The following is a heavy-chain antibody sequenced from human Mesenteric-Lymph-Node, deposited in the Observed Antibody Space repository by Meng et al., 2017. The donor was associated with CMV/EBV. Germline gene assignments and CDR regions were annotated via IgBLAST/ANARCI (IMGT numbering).Heavy chain of an antibody. CDR3: AKDFSDWCVYGMDV. D-gene: IGHD4/OR15-4a*01. V-gene: IGHV3-23*03. CDR2: IYSGGSST. J-gene: IGHJ6*02. Sequence: GESLKISCAGSGFTFSTYAMSWVRQAPGKGLEWVSVIYSGGSSTYYADSVKGRFTISRDNSNNTLYLQMNSLRAEDTAVYYCAKDFSDWCVYGMDVWGQGTTVTVSS. CDR1: GFTFSTYA.